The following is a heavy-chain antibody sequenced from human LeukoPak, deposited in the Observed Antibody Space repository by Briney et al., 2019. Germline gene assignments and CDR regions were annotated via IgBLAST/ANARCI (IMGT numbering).Heavy chain of an antibody. CDR2: ISGSGGST. V-gene: IGHV3-23*01. D-gene: IGHD3-10*01. CDR1: GFTLRSHA. Sequence: TGGSLRLSCAASGFTLRSHAMSWVRQAPGKGLEWVSGISGSGGSTYYVDSVKGRFTISRDNAKNTLYLQMNSLRAEDTAVYYCARDWWGVADYWGQGTLVTVSS. J-gene: IGHJ4*02. CDR3: ARDWWGVADY.